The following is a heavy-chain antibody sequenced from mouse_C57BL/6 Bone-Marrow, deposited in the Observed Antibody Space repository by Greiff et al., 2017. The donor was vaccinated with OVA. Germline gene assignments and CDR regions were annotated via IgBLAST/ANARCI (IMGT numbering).Heavy chain of an antibody. V-gene: IGHV1-76*01. CDR2: LYPGSGNT. J-gene: IGHJ2*01. Sequence: LVESEAELVRPGASVKLSCKASGYTFTDYYINWVKQRPGPGLEWIARLYPGSGNTYYHEKFKGKATLTAENSSSTAYMQLSSLTSEYSAVYFCARCLHDLGYLDDWGQGTTLTVSS. CDR1: GYTFTDYY. CDR3: ARCLHDLGYLDD. D-gene: IGHD2-13*01.